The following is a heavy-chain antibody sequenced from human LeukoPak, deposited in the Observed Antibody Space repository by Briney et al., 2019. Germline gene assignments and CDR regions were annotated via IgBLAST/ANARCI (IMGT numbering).Heavy chain of an antibody. CDR3: ATKGTGLSDY. D-gene: IGHD1-1*01. Sequence: GGSLRLSCAASGFTFSSYTMSWVRQAPGKGLEWVSGISISGGSTYYADSVKGRFTISRDNSKNTPYLQMNGLRAEDTAAYYCATKGTGLSDYWGQGTLVTVSS. CDR1: GFTFSSYT. CDR2: ISISGGST. V-gene: IGHV3-23*01. J-gene: IGHJ4*02.